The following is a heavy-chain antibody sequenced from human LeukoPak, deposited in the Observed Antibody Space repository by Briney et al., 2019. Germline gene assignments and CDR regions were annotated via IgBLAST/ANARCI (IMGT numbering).Heavy chain of an antibody. Sequence: PSQTLSLTCTVSGGSISSGGYYWSWIRQHPRKGLEWIGYIYYSGSTYYNPSLKSRVTISVDTSKNQFSLKLSSVTAADTAVYYCARAQAVPYYFDYWGQGTLVTVSS. V-gene: IGHV4-31*03. CDR3: ARAQAVPYYFDY. J-gene: IGHJ4*02. CDR1: GGSISSGGYY. CDR2: IYYSGST. D-gene: IGHD6-25*01.